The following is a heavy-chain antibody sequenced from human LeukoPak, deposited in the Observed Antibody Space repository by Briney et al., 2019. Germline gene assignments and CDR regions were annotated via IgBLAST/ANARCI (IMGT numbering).Heavy chain of an antibody. CDR2: INHSGST. V-gene: IGHV4-34*01. J-gene: IGHJ4*02. D-gene: IGHD6-13*01. CDR3: ARDLSMFGSSWFDY. CDR1: GGSFSGYY. Sequence: SETLSLTCAVYGGSFSGYYWSWIRQPPGKGLEWIGEINHSGSTNYNPSLKSRVTISVDTSKNQFSLKLSSVTAADTAVYYCARDLSMFGSSWFDYWGQGTLVTVA.